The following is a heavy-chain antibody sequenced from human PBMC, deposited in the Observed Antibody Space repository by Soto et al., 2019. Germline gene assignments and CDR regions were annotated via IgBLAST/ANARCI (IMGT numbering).Heavy chain of an antibody. V-gene: IGHV4-59*01. Sequence: QVRLQESGPGLVKPSETLSLTCTVSGGSISSYYWSWIRQPPGKGLEWIGYMYNTGSTIYNPSLNGLVPISVHXSXNXXSLTLNSVTAADTAVYYCARDLWGYCGADCYPLDVWGQGTTVTVSS. CDR2: MYNTGST. D-gene: IGHD2-21*02. CDR1: GGSISSYY. J-gene: IGHJ6*02. CDR3: ARDLWGYCGADCYPLDV.